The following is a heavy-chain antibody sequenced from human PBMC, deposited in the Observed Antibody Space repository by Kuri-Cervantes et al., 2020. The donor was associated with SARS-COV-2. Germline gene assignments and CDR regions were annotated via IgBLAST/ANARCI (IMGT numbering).Heavy chain of an antibody. J-gene: IGHJ4*02. V-gene: IGHV3-48*04. CDR2: ISSSSSSTI. Sequence: GGSLRLSCAASGFTFSSYSMNWVRQAPGKGLERVSYISSSSSSTIYYADSVKGRFTISRDNAKNSLYLQMNSLRAEDTAVYYCARNRGSGWPFFDYWGQGTLVTVSS. CDR1: GFTFSSYS. D-gene: IGHD6-19*01. CDR3: ARNRGSGWPFFDY.